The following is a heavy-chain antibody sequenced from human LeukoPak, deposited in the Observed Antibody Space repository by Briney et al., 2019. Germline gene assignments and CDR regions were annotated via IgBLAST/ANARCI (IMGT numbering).Heavy chain of an antibody. D-gene: IGHD7-27*01. CDR3: ARLAWGRLDY. Sequence: SETLSLTCSVSGYSISSGYYWGWIRQPPGKGLEWIGSIYQSGSTYYNPPLKSRVTISVDTSKNQFSLKLSSVTAADTAVYYCARLAWGRLDYWGQGILVTVSS. V-gene: IGHV4-38-2*02. CDR2: IYQSGST. J-gene: IGHJ4*02. CDR1: GYSISSGYY.